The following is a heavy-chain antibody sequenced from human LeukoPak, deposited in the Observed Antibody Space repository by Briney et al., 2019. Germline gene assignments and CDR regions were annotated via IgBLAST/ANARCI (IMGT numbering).Heavy chain of an antibody. CDR2: IYVAGST. CDR3: ARPRGAYDSSGYFDY. V-gene: IGHV3-53*01. Sequence: GGSLRLSCAASGFTVSDSFMTWVRQAPGKGLEWVSVIYVAGSTYYADSVKGRFTISRDNSKNTLYLQMNSLRAEDTAVYYCARPRGAYDSSGYFDYWGQGTLVTVSS. J-gene: IGHJ4*02. D-gene: IGHD3-22*01. CDR1: GFTVSDSF.